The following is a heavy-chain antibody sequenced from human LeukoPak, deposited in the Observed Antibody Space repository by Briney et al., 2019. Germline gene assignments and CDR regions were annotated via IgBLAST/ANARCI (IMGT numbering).Heavy chain of an antibody. J-gene: IGHJ4*02. V-gene: IGHV4-34*01. CDR1: GGSFSGYY. D-gene: IGHD4-23*01. CDR2: INHSGST. CDR3: ARLSGGIHDY. Sequence: SETLSLTCAVYGGSFSGYYWSWIRQPPGKGLEWIGEINHSGSTNYNPSLKSRVTISVDTSKNQFSLKLSSATAADTAVYYCARLSGGIHDYWGQGTLVTVSP.